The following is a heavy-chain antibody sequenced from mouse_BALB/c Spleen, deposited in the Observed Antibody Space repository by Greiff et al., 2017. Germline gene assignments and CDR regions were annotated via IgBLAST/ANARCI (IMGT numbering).Heavy chain of an antibody. CDR1: GYTFTSYW. V-gene: IGHV1-7*01. J-gene: IGHJ3*01. CDR2: INPSTGYT. CDR3: ARLRGFAY. Sequence: QVQLKQSGAELAKPGASVKMSCKASGYTFTSYWMHWVKQRPGQGLEWIGYINPSTGYTEYNQKFKDKATLTADKSSSTAHMQLSSLTSEDSAVYYCARLRGFAYWGQGTLVTVSA.